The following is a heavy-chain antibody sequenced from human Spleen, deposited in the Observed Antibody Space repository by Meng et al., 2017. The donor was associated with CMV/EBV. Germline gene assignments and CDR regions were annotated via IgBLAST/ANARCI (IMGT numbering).Heavy chain of an antibody. CDR3: AKTTSGDAFDI. CDR1: GGSVSSGSYY. D-gene: IGHD1-1*01. Sequence: GSLRLSCAVSGGSVSSGSYYWSWIRQPPGKGLEWIGYIYYSGSTNYNPSLKSRVTISVDTSKNQFSLKVSSVTAADTAVYYCAKTTSGDAFDIWGQGTMVTVSS. V-gene: IGHV4-61*01. J-gene: IGHJ3*02. CDR2: IYYSGST.